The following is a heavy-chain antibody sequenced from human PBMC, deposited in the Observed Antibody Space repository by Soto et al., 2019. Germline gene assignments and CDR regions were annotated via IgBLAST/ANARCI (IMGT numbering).Heavy chain of an antibody. CDR3: ARDRAPLYFDY. Sequence: SDTLSLTCAVSGGSVSSGSYYWSWVRQPPGKGLEWIGYIYYSGSTNYNPSLKSRVTISVDTSKNQFSLKLSSVTAADTAVYYCARDRAPLYFDYWGQGTLVTVSS. CDR1: GGSVSSGSYY. CDR2: IYYSGST. J-gene: IGHJ4*02. V-gene: IGHV4-61*01.